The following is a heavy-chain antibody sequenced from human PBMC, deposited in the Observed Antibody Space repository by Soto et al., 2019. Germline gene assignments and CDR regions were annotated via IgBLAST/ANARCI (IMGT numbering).Heavy chain of an antibody. V-gene: IGHV4-59*02. CDR3: ARGSGTLDY. D-gene: IGHD3-10*01. J-gene: IGHJ4*02. CDR1: GGSVSSYY. CDR2: IYYSGST. Sequence: SETLSLTCTVSGGSVSSYYWSWIRQPPGKGLEWIGYIYYSGSTDYNPSLKSRITISVDTSKNQFSLKLSSVIAADTAVYYCARGSGTLDYWGQGSLVTVSS.